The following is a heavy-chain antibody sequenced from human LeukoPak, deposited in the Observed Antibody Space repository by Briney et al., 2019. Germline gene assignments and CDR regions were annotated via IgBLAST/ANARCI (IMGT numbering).Heavy chain of an antibody. CDR2: ISWNSGSI. CDR1: GFTFDDYA. D-gene: IGHD3-3*01. J-gene: IGHJ4*02. CDR3: ARDLNFWSSYSTRGFDY. V-gene: IGHV3-9*01. Sequence: GRSLRLSSAASGFTFDDYAMHWVRQAPGKGLEWVSGISWNSGSIGYADSVRGRFTISRDNAKNSLYLQMNSLRAEDTAVYYCARDLNFWSSYSTRGFDYWGQGTLVTVSS.